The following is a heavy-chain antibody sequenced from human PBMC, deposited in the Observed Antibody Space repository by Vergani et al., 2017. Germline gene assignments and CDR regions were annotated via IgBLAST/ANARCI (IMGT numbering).Heavy chain of an antibody. Sequence: EVQLLESGGGLVQPGGSLRLSCAASGFTFSSYAMSWVRQAPGKGLEWVSAISGSGGSTYYADSVKGRFTISRDNSKNTLYLQMTSLRAEDTAVYYCAKDKGPWGYGSGSYSDYWGQGTLVTVSS. CDR1: GFTFSSYA. V-gene: IGHV3-23*01. CDR3: AKDKGPWGYGSGSYSDY. D-gene: IGHD3-10*01. CDR2: ISGSGGST. J-gene: IGHJ4*02.